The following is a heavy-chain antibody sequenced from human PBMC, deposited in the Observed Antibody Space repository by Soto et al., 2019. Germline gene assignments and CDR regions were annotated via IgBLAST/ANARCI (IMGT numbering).Heavy chain of an antibody. V-gene: IGHV1-69*02. CDR3: ARSRYYGSGSYAF. D-gene: IGHD3-10*01. Sequence: QVQLVQSGAEVKKPGSSVKVSCKASGGTFSSYTISWVRQAPGQGLEWMGRIIPILGIANYAQKFQGRVTITADKSTSTDYMELSSLRSEDTAVYYCARSRYYGSGSYAFWGQGTLVTVSS. J-gene: IGHJ4*02. CDR1: GGTFSSYT. CDR2: IIPILGIA.